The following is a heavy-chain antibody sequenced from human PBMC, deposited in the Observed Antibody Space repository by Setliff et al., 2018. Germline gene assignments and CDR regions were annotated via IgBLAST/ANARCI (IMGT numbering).Heavy chain of an antibody. CDR3: ARGRNVAARLLDS. D-gene: IGHD6-6*01. Sequence: SETLSLTCTVSGGSVRGYYWTWIRQPPGKGLEWVGEINHTGTTKYNPSLQSRVTISIDTSKDQFSLTVTSVTAADTAMYYCARGRNVAARLLDSWGQGTLVTVSS. CDR2: INHTGTT. J-gene: IGHJ4*02. V-gene: IGHV4-34*01. CDR1: GGSVRGYY.